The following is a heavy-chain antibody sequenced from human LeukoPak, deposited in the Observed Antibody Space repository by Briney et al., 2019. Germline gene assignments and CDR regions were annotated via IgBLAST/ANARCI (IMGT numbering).Heavy chain of an antibody. Sequence: SETLSLTCAVYGGSFSGYYWSWIRQPPGKGLEWIGEINHSGSTNYNPSLKSRVTISVDTSKNQFSLKLSSVTAADTAVYYCARGRWGQGIRGGYYRYFDYWGQGTLVTVSS. V-gene: IGHV4-34*01. CDR2: INHSGST. CDR3: ARGRWGQGIRGGYYRYFDY. CDR1: GGSFSGYY. J-gene: IGHJ4*02. D-gene: IGHD3-3*01.